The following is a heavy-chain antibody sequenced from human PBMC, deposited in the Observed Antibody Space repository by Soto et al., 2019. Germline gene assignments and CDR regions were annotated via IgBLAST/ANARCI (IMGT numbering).Heavy chain of an antibody. CDR3: ARDLAGVVVPAAVSALSPSGWDALYY. D-gene: IGHD2-2*01. J-gene: IGHJ4*02. CDR2: ISSSGSTI. CDR1: GFTFSDYY. V-gene: IGHV3-11*01. Sequence: QVQLVESGGGLVKPGGSLRLSCAASGFTFSDYYMSWIRQAPGKGLEWVSYISSSGSTIYYADSVKGRFTISRDNAKNSLYLQMNSLRAEDTAVYYCARDLAGVVVPAAVSALSPSGWDALYYWGQGTLVTVSS.